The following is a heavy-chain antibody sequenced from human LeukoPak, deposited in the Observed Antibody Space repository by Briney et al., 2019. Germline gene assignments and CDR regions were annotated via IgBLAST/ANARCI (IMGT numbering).Heavy chain of an antibody. CDR3: AKDSAYSGGPFAGGFDH. CDR1: EYTLTGLS. D-gene: IGHD5-18*01. Sequence: ASVKVSCKVSEYTLTGLSVHWVRLAPRKGLEWMGGFDPEDVDTIYAQKFEGRVTMTEDTSTDTAYLELSSLRSEDTAVYYCAKDSAYSGGPFAGGFDHWGQGTLVTVSA. V-gene: IGHV1-24*01. CDR2: FDPEDVDT. J-gene: IGHJ4*02.